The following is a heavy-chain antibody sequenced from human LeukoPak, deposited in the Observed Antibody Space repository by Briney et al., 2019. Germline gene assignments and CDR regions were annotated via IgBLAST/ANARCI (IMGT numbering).Heavy chain of an antibody. V-gene: IGHV3-21*01. CDR3: ARGQSRYFDWYLGFFDY. CDR2: ISSTSSYI. CDR1: GFTFSSY. Sequence: GVSLRLSCAASGFTFSSYMNWVRQAPGKGLEWVSSISSTSSYIYYADSVKGRFTISRDNAKNSLYLQMNSLRADDTAVYYCARGQSRYFDWYLGFFDYWGQGTLVT. J-gene: IGHJ4*02. D-gene: IGHD3-9*01.